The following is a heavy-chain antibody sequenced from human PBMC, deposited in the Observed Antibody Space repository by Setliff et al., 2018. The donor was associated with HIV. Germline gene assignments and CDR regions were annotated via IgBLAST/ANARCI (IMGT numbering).Heavy chain of an antibody. Sequence: KASETLSLTCAVYGGSLSGYYWRWIRQPPGKGLEWIGDVSHTGSTNYNPSLKSRITISADTPKNQFSLKLSSVTAADTAVYYCAREGTYSGTYWVRRVASFDIWGQGTVVTVSS. CDR3: AREGTYSGTYWVRRVASFDI. CDR2: VSHTGST. CDR1: GGSLSGYY. J-gene: IGHJ3*02. D-gene: IGHD1-26*01. V-gene: IGHV4-34*01.